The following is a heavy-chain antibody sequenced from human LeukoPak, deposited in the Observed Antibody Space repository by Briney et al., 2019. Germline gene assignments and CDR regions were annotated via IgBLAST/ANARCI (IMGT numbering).Heavy chain of an antibody. CDR3: ARGGPAYDSSGYYGMDV. CDR1: GGTFSSYA. D-gene: IGHD3-22*01. CDR2: IIPIFGTA. J-gene: IGHJ6*02. Sequence: ASVKVSCKASGGTFSSYAISWVRQAPGQGLEWMGGIIPIFGTANYAQKFQGRVTVTADESTSTAYVELSSLRSEDTAVYYCARGGPAYDSSGYYGMDVWGQGTTVTVSS. V-gene: IGHV1-69*13.